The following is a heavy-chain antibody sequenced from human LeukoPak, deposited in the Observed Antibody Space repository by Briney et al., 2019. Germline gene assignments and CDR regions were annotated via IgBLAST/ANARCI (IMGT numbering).Heavy chain of an antibody. CDR1: GESFSPYY. CDR3: ARRPPESGSDDGPSGLDY. Sequence: SETLSLTCAVYGESFSPYYWTWIRQPPGKGLEWIGEINHVGTTNFNPSLKSRVTISVDTSKNQFSLKLSSVTAADTAVYFCARRPPESGSDDGPSGLDYWGQGTLVAVSS. CDR2: INHVGTT. D-gene: IGHD1-26*01. J-gene: IGHJ4*02. V-gene: IGHV4-34*01.